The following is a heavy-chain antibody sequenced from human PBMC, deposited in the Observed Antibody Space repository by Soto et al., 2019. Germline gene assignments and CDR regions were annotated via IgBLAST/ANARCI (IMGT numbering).Heavy chain of an antibody. J-gene: IGHJ5*02. Sequence: QVQLVQSGAEVKKPGSSVKVSCKASGGTFSRYTINWVRQAPGQGLEWMGRIIPIAAIANYTQKFQGRVTLPVDRSSTSAYMELSSLRSDDAAVYYCARGSTMVRGAPGWFDPWGQGTLVTVSS. CDR1: GGTFSRYT. CDR2: IIPIAAIA. D-gene: IGHD3-10*01. V-gene: IGHV1-69*02. CDR3: ARGSTMVRGAPGWFDP.